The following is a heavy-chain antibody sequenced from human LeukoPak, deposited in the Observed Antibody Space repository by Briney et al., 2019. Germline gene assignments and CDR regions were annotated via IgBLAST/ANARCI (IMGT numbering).Heavy chain of an antibody. CDR2: IYYSGSN. J-gene: IGHJ4*01. CDR3: ARVSGAARWIDY. D-gene: IGHD6-6*01. CDR1: RGSISNYY. Sequence: PSETLSLTCTVSRGSISNYYWTWIRQPPGKGLEWIGYIYYSGSNNYNPSLKSRVTISVDMSKNQFSLKLSSVTAADTAVYYCARVSGAARWIDYWGQGTLVTVSS. V-gene: IGHV4-59*01.